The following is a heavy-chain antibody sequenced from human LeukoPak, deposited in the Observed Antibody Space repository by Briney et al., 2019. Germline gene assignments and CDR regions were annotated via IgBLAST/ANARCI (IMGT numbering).Heavy chain of an antibody. Sequence: GGSLKLSCAASGFTFSGSAMHWVRQASGKGLEWVGRIRSKANSYATAYAASVKGRFTISRDNSKNTLYLQMNSLRAEDTAVYYCAGDGGSGTPRVYFDYWGQGTLVTVSS. D-gene: IGHD3-10*01. J-gene: IGHJ4*02. CDR1: GFTFSGSA. V-gene: IGHV3-73*01. CDR2: IRSKANSYAT. CDR3: AGDGGSGTPRVYFDY.